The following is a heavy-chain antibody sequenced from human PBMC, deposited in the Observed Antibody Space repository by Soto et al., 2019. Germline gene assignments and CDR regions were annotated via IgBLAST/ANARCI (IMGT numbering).Heavy chain of an antibody. D-gene: IGHD2-15*01. CDR2: IGSSGGNT. Sequence: EVQLLESGGGLVQPGGSLRLSCAAAGFTFSSYTMTWVRQAPGKGLEWVAAIGSSGGNTDYADSVKGRFTISRDNSKNTLYLQMSSLRAEDTAVYYCAKDGGSSYYYYMEVWGKGTTLTVSS. CDR1: GFTFSSYT. CDR3: AKDGGSSYYYYMEV. V-gene: IGHV3-23*01. J-gene: IGHJ6*03.